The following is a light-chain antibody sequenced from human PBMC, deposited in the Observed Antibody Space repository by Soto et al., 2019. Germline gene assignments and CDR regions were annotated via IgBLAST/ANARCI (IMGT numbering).Light chain of an antibody. CDR3: SSYAGSNHYV. J-gene: IGLJ1*01. V-gene: IGLV2-8*01. Sequence: QSALTQPPSASGSPGQSVTISCTGTSSDVGGYNYVSWYQHHPGKAPKLMIYDVSKRPSGVPDRFSGSKSGNTASLTVSGLQAEDEADYYCSSYAGSNHYVFGTGTKLTVL. CDR2: DVS. CDR1: SSDVGGYNY.